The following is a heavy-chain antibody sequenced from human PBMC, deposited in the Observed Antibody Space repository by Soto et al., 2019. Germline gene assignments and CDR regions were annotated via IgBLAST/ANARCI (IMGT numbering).Heavy chain of an antibody. CDR3: AMGVLRFLEWLSPSADYYGMDV. D-gene: IGHD3-3*01. V-gene: IGHV1-18*01. CDR2: ISAYNGNT. CDR1: GYTFTSYG. J-gene: IGHJ6*02. Sequence: ASVKVSCKASGYTFTSYGISWVRQAPGQGLEWMGWISAYNGNTNYAQKLQGRVTMTTDTSTSTAYMELRSLRSDDTAVYYCAMGVLRFLEWLSPSADYYGMDVWGQGTTVTVSS.